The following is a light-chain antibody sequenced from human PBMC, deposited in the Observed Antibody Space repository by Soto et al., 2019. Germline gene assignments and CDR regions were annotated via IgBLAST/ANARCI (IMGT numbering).Light chain of an antibody. CDR1: QSVSSY. CDR3: QQYNNWPRAT. J-gene: IGKJ4*01. V-gene: IGKV3-15*01. Sequence: EIVLTQSPATLSLSPCEGATLSCRASQSVSSYLAWYQQKPGQAPRLLMFRTSSRATGFPARFSGSGSGTEFNLTISSLQSEDFGVYYCQQYNNWPRATFGGGTKVDIK. CDR2: RTS.